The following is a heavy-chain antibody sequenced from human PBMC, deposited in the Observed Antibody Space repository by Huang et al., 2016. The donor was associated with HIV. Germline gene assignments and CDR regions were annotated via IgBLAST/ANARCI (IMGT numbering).Heavy chain of an antibody. J-gene: IGHJ4*02. D-gene: IGHD3-10*01. CDR3: ARHFGSWSGYFDS. Sequence: QLQLQESGPGLVRPSETLSLICTVSGGSIPDSNYYWGWLRQPPGKGLEWIGSIYYSGDTDDNPALKSRATMSVDTSKNRFSLDIRSVAVADTAIYYCARHFGSWSGYFDSWGQGTLVPVSS. V-gene: IGHV4-39*01. CDR1: GGSIPDSNYY. CDR2: IYYSGDT.